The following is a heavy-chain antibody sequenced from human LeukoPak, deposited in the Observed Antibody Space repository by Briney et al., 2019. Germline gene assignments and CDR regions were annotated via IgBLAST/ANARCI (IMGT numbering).Heavy chain of an antibody. CDR2: ISSSSSYI. J-gene: IGHJ4*02. V-gene: IGHV3-21*01. CDR3: ATNGGGYFDY. Sequence: GGSLRLSCAASGFTFSSYSMNWVRQAPGKGLEWVSSISSSSSYICYADSVKGRFTISRDNAKNSLYLQMNSLRAEDTAVYYCATNGGGYFDYWGQGTLVTVSS. CDR1: GFTFSSYS. D-gene: IGHD3-10*01.